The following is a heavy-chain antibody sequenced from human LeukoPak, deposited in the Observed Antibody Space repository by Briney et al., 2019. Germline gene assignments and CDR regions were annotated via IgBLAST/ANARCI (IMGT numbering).Heavy chain of an antibody. CDR1: GYSFTSYW. J-gene: IGHJ5*02. CDR3: ARLGSIAARPNWFDP. D-gene: IGHD6-6*01. V-gene: IGHV5-51*01. Sequence: NHGESLKISCKGSGYSFTSYWIGWVRQMPGKGLEWMGIIYPGDSDTTYSPSFQGQVTISADKSISTAYLQWSSLKASDTAMYYCARLGSIAARPNWFDPWGQGTLVTVSS. CDR2: IYPGDSDT.